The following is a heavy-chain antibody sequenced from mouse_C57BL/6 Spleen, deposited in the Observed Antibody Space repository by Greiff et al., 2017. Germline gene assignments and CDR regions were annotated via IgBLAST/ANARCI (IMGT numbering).Heavy chain of an antibody. CDR2: IDPENGDT. D-gene: IGHD2-4*01. J-gene: IGHJ3*01. Sequence: VQLQQSGAELVRPGASVKLSCTASGFNIKDDYMHWVKQRPEQGLEWIGWIDPENGDTEYASKFQGKATITADTSSNTAYLQLSSLTSEDTAVYYCTTGLRQTQKAWFAYWGQGTLVTVSA. CDR3: TTGLRQTQKAWFAY. V-gene: IGHV14-4*01. CDR1: GFNIKDDY.